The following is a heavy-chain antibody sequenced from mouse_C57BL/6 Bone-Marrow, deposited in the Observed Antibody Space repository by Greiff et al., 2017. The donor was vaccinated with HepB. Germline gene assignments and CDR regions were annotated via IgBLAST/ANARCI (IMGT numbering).Heavy chain of an antibody. D-gene: IGHD2-4*01. Sequence: QVQLQQPGAELVKPGASVKLSCKASGYTFTSYWMHWVKQRPGQGLEWIGMIHPNSGSTNYNEKFKSKATLTVDKSSSTAYMQLSSLTSEDSAVYYCARRSPYDYDGEWFAYWGQGTLVTVSA. V-gene: IGHV1-64*01. CDR1: GYTFTSYW. CDR2: IHPNSGST. J-gene: IGHJ3*01. CDR3: ARRSPYDYDGEWFAY.